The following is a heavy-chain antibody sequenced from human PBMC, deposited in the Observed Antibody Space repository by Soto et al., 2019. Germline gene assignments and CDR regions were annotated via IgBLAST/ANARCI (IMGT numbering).Heavy chain of an antibody. CDR3: ARGARGIVARYCYYGMDV. D-gene: IGHD3-22*01. V-gene: IGHV1-69*13. J-gene: IGHJ6*02. Sequence: GASVKVSCKASGGTFSSYAISWVRQAPGQGLEWMGGIIPIFGTANYAQKFQGRVTITADESTSTAYMELSSLRSEDTAVYYCARGARGIVARYCYYGMDVWGQGTTVTVSS. CDR1: GGTFSSYA. CDR2: IIPIFGTA.